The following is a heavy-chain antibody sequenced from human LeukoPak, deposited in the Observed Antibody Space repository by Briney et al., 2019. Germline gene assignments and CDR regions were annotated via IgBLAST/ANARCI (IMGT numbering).Heavy chain of an antibody. Sequence: ASVRVSCKASGYTFTDYYIHWVRQAPGQGLEWMGWINPNSDYTFYAQKFQGRVTLTRDTSISTVYMELTTLTSDDTALYYCAVAPGDYWGQGTLVSVSS. CDR1: GYTFTDYY. V-gene: IGHV1-2*02. D-gene: IGHD2-21*01. CDR2: INPNSDYT. J-gene: IGHJ4*02. CDR3: AVAPGDY.